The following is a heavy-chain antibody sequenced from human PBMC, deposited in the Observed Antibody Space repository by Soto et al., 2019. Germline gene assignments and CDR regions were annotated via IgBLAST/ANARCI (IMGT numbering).Heavy chain of an antibody. V-gene: IGHV3-74*01. CDR1: GFTFSSYW. CDR2: INSDGSST. D-gene: IGHD2-2*01. J-gene: IGHJ6*03. Sequence: PGGSLRLSCAASGFTFSSYWMHWVRQAPGKGLAWVSRINSDGSSTSYADSVKGRFTISRDNAKNTLYLQMNSLRAEDTAVYYCARFHCSSTSCYAFYYYYYYMDVWGKGTTVTVSS. CDR3: ARFHCSSTSCYAFYYYYYYMDV.